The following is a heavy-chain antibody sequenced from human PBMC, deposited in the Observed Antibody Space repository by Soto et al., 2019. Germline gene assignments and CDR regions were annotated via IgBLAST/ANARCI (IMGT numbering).Heavy chain of an antibody. Sequence: PGKGLEWGAVLSYDGSNKYSADAVKGRFTISRDNSKNTLYLQMNSLKTEDTAVYYCSTEGTSSFFFQAEDGIRYTVPVSAFLLNRSSDL. J-gene: IGHJ2*01. D-gene: IGHD3-9*01. CDR2: LSYDGSNK. V-gene: IGHV3-33*05. CDR3: STEGTSSFFFQAEDGIRYTVPVSAFLLNRSSDL.